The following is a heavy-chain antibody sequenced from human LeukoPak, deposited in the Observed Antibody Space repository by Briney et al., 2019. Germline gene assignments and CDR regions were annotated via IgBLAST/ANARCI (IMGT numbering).Heavy chain of an antibody. V-gene: IGHV5-51*01. CDR2: IYPGDSDT. D-gene: IGHD3-3*01. CDR1: GYLFTNYW. Sequence: GESLQISCHGSGYLFTNYWVGWVRQLPGKGLEWMGIIYPGDSDTRYSPSFQGQVTISADKSISTAYLQWSSLKAPDTAMYYCARHTFIGPATAFSYYWGQGTLVTVSS. CDR3: ARHTFIGPATAFSYY. J-gene: IGHJ4*02.